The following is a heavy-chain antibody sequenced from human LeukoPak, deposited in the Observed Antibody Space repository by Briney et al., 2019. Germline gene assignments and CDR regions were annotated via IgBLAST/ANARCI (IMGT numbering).Heavy chain of an antibody. J-gene: IGHJ4*02. CDR1: GFTFSSYA. V-gene: IGHV3-64D*09. CDR2: ISGNGGST. CDR3: VKFGCSSASCSGGDY. D-gene: IGHD2-2*01. Sequence: GGSLRLSCSASGFTFSSYAMYWVRQAPGKGLEYVSAISGNGGSTYYADSVKGRFTLSRDNSKNTLYLQMSSLRVEDTAVYYCVKFGCSSASCSGGDYWGQGTLVTVSS.